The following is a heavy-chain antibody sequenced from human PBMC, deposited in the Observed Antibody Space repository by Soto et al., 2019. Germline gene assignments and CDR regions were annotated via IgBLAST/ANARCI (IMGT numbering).Heavy chain of an antibody. D-gene: IGHD3-9*01. J-gene: IGHJ4*02. V-gene: IGHV4-39*01. CDR2: IYYSGST. Sequence: QLKLQESGPGLVKPSEALTLTCSVSGGSISSSSYYWGWIRQPPGKGLEWIGSIYYSGSTYYNPSLKSRVSIAIDNSKNQFALKRSSLTAADTAVYYWARLEGLATISYYFDFWGQETLVTGSS. CDR1: GGSISSSSYY. CDR3: ARLEGLATISYYFDF.